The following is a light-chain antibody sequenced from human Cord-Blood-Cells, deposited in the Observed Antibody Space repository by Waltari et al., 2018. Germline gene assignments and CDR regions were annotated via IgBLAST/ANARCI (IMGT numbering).Light chain of an antibody. J-gene: IGLJ2*01. CDR2: RNN. Sequence: QSVLTQPPSASGTPGQRVTISCSVSSSNIGRNYVYWYQQLPGTAPKRLIYRNNQRPSVFPDRFSGAKSGTSASLTFRGVRSEDEADYYSAAWDDSLSVHVVFGRGTKLTDL. V-gene: IGLV1-47*01. CDR3: AAWDDSLSVHVV. CDR1: SSNIGRNY.